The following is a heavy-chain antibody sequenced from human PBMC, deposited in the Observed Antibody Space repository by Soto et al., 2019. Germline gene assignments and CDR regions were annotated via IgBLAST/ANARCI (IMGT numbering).Heavy chain of an antibody. J-gene: IGHJ4*02. CDR1: GFTFSTYS. CDR3: VRDAGSLGY. V-gene: IGHV3-48*02. CDR2: ISGSGGTI. Sequence: EVQLVESGGGLVQPGGSLRLSCAVSGFTFSTYSMDWVRQAPGKGLEWISYISGSGGTIYYADSVKGRFTVSRDNAQNSLYLQMSSLRDEDTAVYYCVRDAGSLGYWGQGTLVTVSS.